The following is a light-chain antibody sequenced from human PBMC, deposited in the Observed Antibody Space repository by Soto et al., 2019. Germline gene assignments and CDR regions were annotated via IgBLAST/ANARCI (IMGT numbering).Light chain of an antibody. V-gene: IGKV3-11*01. J-gene: IGKJ1*01. CDR2: DAS. CDR1: QSVSSN. Sequence: TQSPATLSVSPGESATLSCRASQSVSSNLAWYQQKPGQAPRLLIYDASNRATGIPARFSGSGSGTDFTLTISSLEPEDFAVYYCQQRTKWRTFGQGTKVDIK. CDR3: QQRTKWRT.